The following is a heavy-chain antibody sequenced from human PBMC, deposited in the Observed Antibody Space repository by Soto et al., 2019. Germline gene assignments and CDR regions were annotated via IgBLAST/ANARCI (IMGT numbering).Heavy chain of an antibody. V-gene: IGHV4-30-4*01. J-gene: IGHJ4*02. CDR1: GGSVVSGDYY. CDR2: IYDSGIT. CDR3: ARDFAY. Sequence: QVQLQESGPGLVKPSQTLFLTCTVSGGSVVSGDYYWNWIRQPPGKVLEWIGYIYDSGITNYNSSLKSRLTISVGTSKNQFSLKLTSVTAADTAIYYCARDFAYWGQGALVTVS.